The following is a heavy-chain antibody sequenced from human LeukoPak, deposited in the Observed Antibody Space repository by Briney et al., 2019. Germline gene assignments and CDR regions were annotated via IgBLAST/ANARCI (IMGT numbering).Heavy chain of an antibody. CDR3: ARHGCSSTSCTPPAY. CDR2: IYYSGST. D-gene: IGHD2-2*01. J-gene: IGHJ4*02. Sequence: SETLSLTCTVSGGSISSSSYYWGWIRQPPGKGLEWIGSIYYSGSTYYNPFLKSRVTISVDTSKNQFSLKLSSVTAADTAVYYCARHGCSSTSCTPPAYWGQGTLVTVSS. CDR1: GGSISSSSYY. V-gene: IGHV4-39*01.